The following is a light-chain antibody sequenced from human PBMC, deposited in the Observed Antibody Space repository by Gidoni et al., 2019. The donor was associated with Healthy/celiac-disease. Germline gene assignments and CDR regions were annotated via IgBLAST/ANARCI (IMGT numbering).Light chain of an antibody. CDR2: GAS. CDR1: QSLGTF. Sequence: EIVLTQSPATLSLSPGERATLSCRASQSLGTFLVWYQPKPGQAPRLLIYGASTRSTGVPARFSGAGSGTDFTLTIASLEPEDFAIYYCQQRGRWPLTFGGGTRVEI. J-gene: IGKJ4*01. V-gene: IGKV3-11*01. CDR3: QQRGRWPLT.